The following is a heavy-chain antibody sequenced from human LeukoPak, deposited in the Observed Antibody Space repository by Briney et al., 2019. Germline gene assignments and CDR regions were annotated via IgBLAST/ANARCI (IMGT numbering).Heavy chain of an antibody. Sequence: GGSLRLSCAVSGFTFSDHHMDWVRQAPGKGLEWVANIKQDGSEKYNVESVEGRFTISRDNAKSSLYLQMISLRAEDTAVYFCAREISSWYQTEGRFDPWGQGTLVTVSS. CDR1: GFTFSDHH. V-gene: IGHV3-7*01. J-gene: IGHJ5*02. D-gene: IGHD6-13*01. CDR2: IKQDGSEK. CDR3: AREISSWYQTEGRFDP.